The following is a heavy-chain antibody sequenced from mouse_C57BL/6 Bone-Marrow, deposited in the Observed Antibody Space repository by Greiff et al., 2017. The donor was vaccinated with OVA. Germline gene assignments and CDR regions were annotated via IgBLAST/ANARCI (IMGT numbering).Heavy chain of an antibody. CDR2: ILPGSGST. Sequence: QVQLQQSGAELMKPGASVKLSCKATGYTFTGYWIEWVKRRPGHGLEWIGEILPGSGSTNYNETFKGKATFTADTSSNTAYMQLSSLTTEDSASYYCAREPIWTRPKDFDYWGQGTTLTVSS. D-gene: IGHD2-13*01. CDR3: AREPIWTRPKDFDY. J-gene: IGHJ2*01. CDR1: GYTFTGYW. V-gene: IGHV1-9*01.